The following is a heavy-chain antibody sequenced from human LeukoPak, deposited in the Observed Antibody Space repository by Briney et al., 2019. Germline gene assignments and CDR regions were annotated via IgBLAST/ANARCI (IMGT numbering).Heavy chain of an antibody. D-gene: IGHD3-10*01. J-gene: IGHJ6*02. CDR2: INSDGSST. V-gene: IGHV3-74*01. CDR1: GFTFSSYW. Sequence: GGSLRLSCAASGFTFSSYWMHWVRQAPGKGLVWVSRINSDGSSTSYADSVKGRFTISRDNAKNTLYLQMNSLRAEDTAVYYCVGENYGSGSYYDKYGMDVWGQGTTVTVSS. CDR3: VGENYGSGSYYDKYGMDV.